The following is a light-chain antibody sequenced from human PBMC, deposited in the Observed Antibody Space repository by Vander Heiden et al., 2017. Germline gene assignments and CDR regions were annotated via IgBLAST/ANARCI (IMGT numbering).Light chain of an antibody. CDR1: SGHSSYA. V-gene: IGLV4-69*01. J-gene: IGLJ2*01. CDR3: QTWGTGILV. Sequence: QLLLTQSPSASASLGASVKLTCTLSSGHSSYAIAGHQQQPEKGPRYLMKVNSDGSNNKGDGIPDRFLGSSSGAERYLTISSLQSEDEADYYCQTWGTGILVFGGGTKLTVL. CDR2: VNSDGSN.